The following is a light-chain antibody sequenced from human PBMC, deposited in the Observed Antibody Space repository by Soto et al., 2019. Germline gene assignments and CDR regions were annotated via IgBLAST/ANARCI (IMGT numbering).Light chain of an antibody. CDR2: LNSDGSH. CDR3: QTWGNGPHVV. V-gene: IGLV4-69*01. J-gene: IGLJ2*01. CDR1: SGHSSYA. Sequence: QSVLTQSPSASASLGASVKLTCTLSSGHSSYAIAWHQQQPEKGPRYLMKLNSDGSHSKGDGIPDRFSGSSSGAERYLTISSLQSEDEADYYCQTWGNGPHVVFGGGTKLTVL.